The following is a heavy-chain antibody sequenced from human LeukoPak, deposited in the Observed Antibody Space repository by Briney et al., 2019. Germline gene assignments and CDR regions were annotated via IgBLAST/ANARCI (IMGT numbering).Heavy chain of an antibody. J-gene: IGHJ4*02. CDR3: AGDYGDYGGYDF. D-gene: IGHD4-17*01. V-gene: IGHV1-69*05. CDR2: IIPIFGTA. Sequence: ASVKVSCKASGGTFSSYAISWVRQAPGQGLEWMGGIIPIFGTANYAQKFQGRVTITRDTSASTAYMELNSLRSEDTAVYYCAGDYGDYGGYDFWGQGTLVTVSS. CDR1: GGTFSSYA.